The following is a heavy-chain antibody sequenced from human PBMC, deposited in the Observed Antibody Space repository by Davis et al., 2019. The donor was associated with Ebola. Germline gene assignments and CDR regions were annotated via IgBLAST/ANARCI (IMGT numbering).Heavy chain of an antibody. D-gene: IGHD3-10*01. Sequence: PSETLSLTCAVSGDSITSDSWWNWVRQSPMKGLEWIGEIYHSGMPKYNPSLKSRVTMAVDKSKNQFSLKVNSVTAADTAVYYCARGQRFGSGLYFDYWGQGTLVTVSS. J-gene: IGHJ4*02. CDR1: GDSITSDSW. CDR2: IYHSGMP. V-gene: IGHV4-4*02. CDR3: ARGQRFGSGLYFDY.